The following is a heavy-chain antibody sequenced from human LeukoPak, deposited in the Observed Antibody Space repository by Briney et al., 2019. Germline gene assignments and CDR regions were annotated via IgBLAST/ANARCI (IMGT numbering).Heavy chain of an antibody. CDR3: AKGGNTKRGYSYGLFDY. CDR2: ISGSGGST. CDR1: GFTFSSYA. D-gene: IGHD5-18*01. J-gene: IGHJ4*02. V-gene: IGHV3-23*01. Sequence: GGSLRLSCAASGFTFSSYAMSWVRQAPGKGLEWVSAISGSGGSTYYADSVKGRFTISRDNSKNTLYLQMNSLRAEDTAVYYRAKGGNTKRGYSYGLFDYWGQGTLVTVSS.